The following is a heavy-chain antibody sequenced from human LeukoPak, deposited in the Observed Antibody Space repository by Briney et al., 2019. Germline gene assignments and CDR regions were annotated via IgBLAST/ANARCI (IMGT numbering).Heavy chain of an antibody. CDR1: AYSISDGFL. CDR3: TRLSHVAGAPKVSWFDP. Sequence: PSGTLSLTCTVSAYSISDGFLWGWIRQPPGKGLEWIGSIYHSGTTCCNPSLKSRVTMSVDTSKNQFSLKLSSVTAADTAVYYCTRLSHVAGAPKVSWFDPWGQGTLVTVSS. V-gene: IGHV4-38-2*02. J-gene: IGHJ5*02. CDR2: IYHSGTT. D-gene: IGHD1-26*01.